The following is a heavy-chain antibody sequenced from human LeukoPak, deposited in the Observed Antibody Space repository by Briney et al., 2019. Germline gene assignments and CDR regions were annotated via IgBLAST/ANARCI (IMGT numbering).Heavy chain of an antibody. CDR3: ARVPPGKRHNWFDP. CDR2: IYTSGST. V-gene: IGHV4-4*07. CDR1: GGSISSYY. J-gene: IGHJ5*02. D-gene: IGHD4-23*01. Sequence: SETLSLTCTVSGGSISSYYWSWIRQPAGKGLEWIGRIYTSGSTNYNPSLKSRVTMSVDTSKNQFSLKLSPVTAADTAVYYCARVPPGKRHNWFDPWGQGTLVTVSS.